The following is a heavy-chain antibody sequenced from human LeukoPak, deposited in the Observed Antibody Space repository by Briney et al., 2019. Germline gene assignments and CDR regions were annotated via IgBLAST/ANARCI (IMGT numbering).Heavy chain of an antibody. CDR3: VNRDGGWLQSSGTDV. J-gene: IGHJ6*02. D-gene: IGHD5-24*01. CDR1: GFTFDDYA. V-gene: IGHV3-9*01. Sequence: GGSLRLSCTASGFTFDDYAMHWVRQAPGKGLEWVSGISWYGDNRGYADSVRGRFAISRDNAKNSLYLQMHSLRAEDTAIYYCVNRDGGWLQSSGTDVWGQGTAVTVS. CDR2: ISWYGDNR.